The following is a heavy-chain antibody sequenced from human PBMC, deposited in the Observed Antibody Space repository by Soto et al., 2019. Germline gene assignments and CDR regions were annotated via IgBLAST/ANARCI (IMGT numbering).Heavy chain of an antibody. CDR3: ASQTYYYDSSGYYYFDY. J-gene: IGHJ4*02. CDR1: GGSISSSSYY. D-gene: IGHD3-22*01. V-gene: IGHV4-39*01. CDR2: IYYSGST. Sequence: SETLSLTCTVSGGSISSSSYYWGWIRQPPGKGLEWIGSIYYSGSTYYNPSLKSRVTISVATSKNQFSLKLSSVTAADTAVYYCASQTYYYDSSGYYYFDYWGQGTLVTVSS.